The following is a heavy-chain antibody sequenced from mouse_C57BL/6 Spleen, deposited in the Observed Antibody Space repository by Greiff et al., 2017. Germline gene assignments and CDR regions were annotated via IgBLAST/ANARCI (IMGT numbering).Heavy chain of an antibody. CDR1: GSTFSSYA. CDR3: ARDDGYFDY. J-gene: IGHJ2*01. CDR2: ISDGGSYT. D-gene: IGHD2-3*01. Sequence: EVKVVESGGGLVKPGGSLKLSCAASGSTFSSYAMSWVRQTPEKRLEWVATISDGGSYTYYPDNVKGRFTISRDNAKNNLYLQMSHLKSEDTAMYYCARDDGYFDYWGQGTTLTVSS. V-gene: IGHV5-4*01.